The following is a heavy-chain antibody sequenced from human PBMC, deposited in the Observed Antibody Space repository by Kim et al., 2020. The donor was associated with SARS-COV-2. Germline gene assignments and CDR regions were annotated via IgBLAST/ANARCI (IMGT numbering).Heavy chain of an antibody. CDR3: ARYSGSYSLDF. Sequence: KTKFSQKIQDSITMTRETSASTAYMDLSSLRSEDTAVYYCARYSGSYSLDFWGQGTLVTVSS. V-gene: IGHV1-3*01. J-gene: IGHJ4*02. CDR2: KT. D-gene: IGHD1-26*01.